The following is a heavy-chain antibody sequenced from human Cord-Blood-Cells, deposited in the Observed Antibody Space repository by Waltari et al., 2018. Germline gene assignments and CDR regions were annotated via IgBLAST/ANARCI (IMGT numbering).Heavy chain of an antibody. Sequence: EVQLVESGGGLVQPGGSLRLPCAASGFTFSSYSMNWVRQAPGKGRDGVSYISSSSSTIYSADSVKGRFTISRDNAKKSLYLQMNSLRAEDTAVYYCARGRGSSGMDVWGQGTTVTVSS. CDR1: GFTFSSYS. J-gene: IGHJ6*02. V-gene: IGHV3-48*01. CDR2: ISSSSSTI. CDR3: ARGRGSSGMDV. D-gene: IGHD6-6*01.